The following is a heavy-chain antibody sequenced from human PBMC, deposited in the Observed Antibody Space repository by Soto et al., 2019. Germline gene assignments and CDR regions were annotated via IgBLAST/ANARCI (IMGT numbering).Heavy chain of an antibody. CDR3: ARDPGNALMVYTTNWFDP. Sequence: GGSLRLSCAASGFTFSSYGMHWVRQAPGKGLEWVAVIWYDGSNKYYADSVKGRFTISRDNSKNTLYLQMNSLRAEDTAVYYCARDPGNALMVYTTNWFDPWGQGTLVTVSS. V-gene: IGHV3-33*01. J-gene: IGHJ5*02. CDR1: GFTFSSYG. D-gene: IGHD2-8*01. CDR2: IWYDGSNK.